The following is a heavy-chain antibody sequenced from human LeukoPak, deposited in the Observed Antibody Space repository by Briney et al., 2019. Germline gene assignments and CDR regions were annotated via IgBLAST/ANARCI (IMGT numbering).Heavy chain of an antibody. D-gene: IGHD5-18*01. CDR1: GFTFSSYE. J-gene: IGHJ4*02. CDR3: AREGKDSSFDY. V-gene: IGHV3-48*03. CDR2: ISTSGSPI. Sequence: GGSLRLSCAASGFTFSSYEINWVRQAPGKGLEWVSYISTSGSPIYYADSVKGRFTISRDNAKNSLYLQMNSLRAEDTAVYYCAREGKDSSFDYWGQGTLVTVSS.